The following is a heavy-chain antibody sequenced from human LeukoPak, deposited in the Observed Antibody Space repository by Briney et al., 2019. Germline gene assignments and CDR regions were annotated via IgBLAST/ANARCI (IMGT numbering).Heavy chain of an antibody. Sequence: SETLSLTCTVSGGSLSNYFWSWIRQPPGTGLEWIGYIYSSGSTHYNPSLQSRVTISVDTSKNQFSLNLNSVTAADTAVYYCARGEPSTLLNNEYYIMDVWGKGTTVTVSS. D-gene: IGHD3-10*01. CDR2: IYSSGST. CDR1: GGSLSNYF. V-gene: IGHV4-59*08. J-gene: IGHJ6*03. CDR3: ARGEPSTLLNNEYYIMDV.